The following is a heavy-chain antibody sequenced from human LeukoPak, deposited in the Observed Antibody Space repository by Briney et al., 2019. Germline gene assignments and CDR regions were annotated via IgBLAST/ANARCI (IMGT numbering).Heavy chain of an antibody. CDR1: GYSFTSYW. J-gene: IGHJ4*02. CDR3: ARLTNDILTGYFY. CDR2: IYPGDSDT. V-gene: IGHV5-51*01. D-gene: IGHD3-9*01. Sequence: RRGESLKISCKGSGYSFTSYWIGWVRQMPGEGLEWMGIIYPGDSDTRYSPSFQGQVTISADRSISTAYLQWSSLKASDTAMYYCARLTNDILTGYFYWGQGTLVTVSS.